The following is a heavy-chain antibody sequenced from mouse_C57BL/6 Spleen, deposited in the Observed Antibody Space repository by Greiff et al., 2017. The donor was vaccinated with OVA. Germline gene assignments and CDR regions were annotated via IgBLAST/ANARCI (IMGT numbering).Heavy chain of an antibody. CDR1: GFTFSSYA. D-gene: IGHD1-1*01. Sequence: EVHLVESGEGLVKPGGSLKLSCAASGFTFSSYAMSWVRQTPEQRLEWVAYISSGGDYIYYADTVKGRFTISRDNARNTLYLQMSSLKTEDTAMYYFTRHYGSSPDYWGQGTTLTVSS. V-gene: IGHV5-9-1*02. CDR2: ISSGGDYI. CDR3: TRHYGSSPDY. J-gene: IGHJ2*01.